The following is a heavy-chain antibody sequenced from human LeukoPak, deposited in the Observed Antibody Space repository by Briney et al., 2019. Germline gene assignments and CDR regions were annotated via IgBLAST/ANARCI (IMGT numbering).Heavy chain of an antibody. V-gene: IGHV1-8*01. Sequence: ASVKVSCKASRYTFTSYDINWVRQAAGHGLEWMGWMNPNTGRTGYAQKFQGRITMTRDTSINTAYMELTNLRSEDTAIYYCARLSQTPDYYTLGGYYYLGYWGQGTPVTVSS. CDR2: MNPNTGRT. CDR1: RYTFTSYD. J-gene: IGHJ4*02. CDR3: ARLSQTPDYYTLGGYYYLGY. D-gene: IGHD3-10*01.